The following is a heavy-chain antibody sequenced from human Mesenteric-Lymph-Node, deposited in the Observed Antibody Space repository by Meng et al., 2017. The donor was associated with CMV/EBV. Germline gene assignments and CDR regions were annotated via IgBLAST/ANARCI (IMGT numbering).Heavy chain of an antibody. D-gene: IGHD6-6*01. CDR1: GFTLNDYS. J-gene: IGHJ5*01. Sequence: GESLKISCAASGFTLNDYSMNWVRQAPGKGLEWVSSISSGSSYIYYADSVKGRFTISRDNAKNSLFLQMNSLRAEDTAVYYCARDPSRKEWFDSWGQGTLVTVSS. V-gene: IGHV3-21*01. CDR2: ISSGSSYI. CDR3: ARDPSRKEWFDS.